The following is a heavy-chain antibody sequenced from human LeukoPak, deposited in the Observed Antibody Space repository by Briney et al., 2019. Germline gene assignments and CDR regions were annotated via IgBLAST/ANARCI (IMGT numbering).Heavy chain of an antibody. V-gene: IGHV3-48*03. D-gene: IGHD6-6*01. CDR2: IGSSGSTV. CDR3: AKDDVAAFATGYMDV. J-gene: IGHJ6*03. Sequence: GGSLRLSCAASGFTFSSYEMNWVRQAPGKGLEWVSYIGSSGSTVYYADSVKGRFTISRDNAKNTVYLQMNGLRADDTAVYYCAKDDVAAFATGYMDVWGKGTTVTVSS. CDR1: GFTFSSYE.